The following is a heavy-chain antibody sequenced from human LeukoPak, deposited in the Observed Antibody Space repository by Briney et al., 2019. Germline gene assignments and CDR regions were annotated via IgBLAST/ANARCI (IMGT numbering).Heavy chain of an antibody. Sequence: AETLSLTCTVSGGSISSYYWSWIRQPAGKGLEWIGRIYTSGSTNYNPSLKSRVTMSVDTSKNQFSLKLSSVTAADTAVYYCASEPPRIAADAFDIWGQGTMVTVSS. CDR3: ASEPPRIAADAFDI. J-gene: IGHJ3*02. CDR2: IYTSGST. CDR1: GGSISSYY. V-gene: IGHV4-4*07. D-gene: IGHD6-13*01.